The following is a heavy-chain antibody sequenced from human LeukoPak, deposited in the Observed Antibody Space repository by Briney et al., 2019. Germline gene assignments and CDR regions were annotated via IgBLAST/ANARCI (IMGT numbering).Heavy chain of an antibody. J-gene: IGHJ4*02. Sequence: GSSVNVSCKASGYTFTSYGVSWVRQAPGQGLEWMGWISAYNGNTNYAQKLQGRVTMTTDTSTSTAYMELRSLRPDDTAVYYCARDRNGDYGDYWGQGTLVTVSS. D-gene: IGHD4-17*01. CDR1: GYTFTSYG. CDR3: ARDRNGDYGDY. CDR2: ISAYNGNT. V-gene: IGHV1-18*01.